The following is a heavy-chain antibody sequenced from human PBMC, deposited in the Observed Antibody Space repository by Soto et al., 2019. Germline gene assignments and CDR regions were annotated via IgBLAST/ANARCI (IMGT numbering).Heavy chain of an antibody. CDR1: GFTFRSYV. D-gene: IGHD3-16*01. V-gene: IGHV3-33*05. Sequence: QVQLVESGGGVVQPGTSLRLSCVGSGFTFRSYVIHWVRQAPGKGLAWVALTSYDGSNTFYGDSVKGRFTISRDNSRNTVELQMDSLRFEDTALYYCARWGTTGGLDVWGQGTLVSVSS. CDR3: ARWGTTGGLDV. CDR2: TSYDGSNT. J-gene: IGHJ4*02.